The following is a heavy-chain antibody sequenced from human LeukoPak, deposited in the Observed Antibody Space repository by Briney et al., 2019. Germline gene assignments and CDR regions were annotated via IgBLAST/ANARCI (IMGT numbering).Heavy chain of an antibody. CDR2: IYSGGST. J-gene: IGHJ3*02. D-gene: IGHD3-22*01. CDR1: GFAFSSYA. V-gene: IGHV3-53*01. Sequence: PGGSLRLSCAASGFAFSSYAMSWVRQAPGKGLEWVSVIYSGGSTYYADSVKGRFTISRDNSKNTLYLQMNSLRAEDTAVYYCARDGGYYYSDAFDIWGQGTMVTVSS. CDR3: ARDGGYYYSDAFDI.